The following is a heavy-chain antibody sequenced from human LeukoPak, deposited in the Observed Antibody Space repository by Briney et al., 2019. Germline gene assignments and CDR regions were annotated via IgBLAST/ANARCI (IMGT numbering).Heavy chain of an antibody. CDR1: GFTFRDSY. J-gene: IGHJ4*02. CDR3: ARETYYHVSSDYYSPGGFDF. V-gene: IGHV3-11*01. D-gene: IGHD3-22*01. Sequence: GGSLRLSCAASGFTFRDSYMTWIRQAPGKGLEWVSSISTGGGTIYYSDSVKGRFTISRDNAQNSLYLQMNSLRAEDTAVYYCARETYYHVSSDYYSPGGFDFWGRGALVTVSS. CDR2: ISTGGGTI.